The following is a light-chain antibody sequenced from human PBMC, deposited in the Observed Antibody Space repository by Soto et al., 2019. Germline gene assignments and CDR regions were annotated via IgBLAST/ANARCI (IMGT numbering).Light chain of an antibody. CDR3: SSYTSSSTGV. Sequence: QSALTQPASVSGSPGQSITISCTGTSSDVGGYNYVSWYQQHPGKAPKLMIYDVSNRPSGVSNRCSGSKSGNTASLTISGLEAEDEADYYCSSYTSSSTGVFGGGTQLTVL. J-gene: IGLJ2*01. V-gene: IGLV2-14*01. CDR2: DVS. CDR1: SSDVGGYNY.